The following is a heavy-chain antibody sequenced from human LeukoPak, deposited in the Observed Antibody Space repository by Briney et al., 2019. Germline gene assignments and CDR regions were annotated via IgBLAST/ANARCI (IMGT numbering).Heavy chain of an antibody. CDR2: INHSGST. CDR3: ARGRGLDP. V-gene: IGHV4-34*01. Sequence: PSETLSLTCAVYGGSFSGYYWSWIRQPPGKGLEWIGEINHSGSTNYNPSLKGRVTISVDTSKNQFSLKLSSVTAADTAVYYCARGRGLDPWGQGTLVTVSS. CDR1: GGSFSGYY. D-gene: IGHD3-10*01. J-gene: IGHJ5*02.